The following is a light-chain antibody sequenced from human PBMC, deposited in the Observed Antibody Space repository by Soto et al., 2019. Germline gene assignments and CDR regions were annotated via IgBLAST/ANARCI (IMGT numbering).Light chain of an antibody. CDR3: QQRTNWPPI. V-gene: IGKV3-11*01. J-gene: IGKJ4*01. CDR2: SAS. CDR1: QSVRND. Sequence: EIVLTQSPATLSLSPGERATLSCRASQSVRNDLVWYHQKPGQAPGVLIYSASNRATGIPARFSGSGSGTDFTLTISSLEPEDFAVYYCQQRTNWPPIFGGGTKVEMK.